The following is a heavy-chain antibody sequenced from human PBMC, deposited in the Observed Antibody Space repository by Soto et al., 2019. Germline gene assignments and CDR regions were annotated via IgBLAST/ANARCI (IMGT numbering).Heavy chain of an antibody. CDR1: GYTFTGYY. CDR3: ARERYQVISDGMDV. J-gene: IGHJ6*02. CDR2: INPETGGT. Sequence: QAQLVQSGADVKTPGASVRVSCKASGYTFTGYYVHWVREAPGQGLEWMGWINPETGGTSYAQKFQGRVTLSRDTSINTAYVELSRLRFDDAAVYFCARERYQVISDGMDVWGQGTTVTVSS. V-gene: IGHV1-2*02. D-gene: IGHD2-2*01.